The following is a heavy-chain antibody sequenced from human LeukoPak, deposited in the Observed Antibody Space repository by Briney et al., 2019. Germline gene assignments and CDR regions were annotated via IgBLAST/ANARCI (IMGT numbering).Heavy chain of an antibody. Sequence: SETLSLTCTVSGGSISSGGYYWSWIRQPPGKGLEWIACISYSGSTKYNPSLKSRVTISVDTSKNQLSLKLSSVTAADTAGYYCAREPGFDSSGYLNWFDPWGQGTLVTVSS. CDR2: ISYSGST. CDR1: GGSISSGGYY. CDR3: AREPGFDSSGYLNWFDP. D-gene: IGHD3-22*01. V-gene: IGHV4-61*08. J-gene: IGHJ5*02.